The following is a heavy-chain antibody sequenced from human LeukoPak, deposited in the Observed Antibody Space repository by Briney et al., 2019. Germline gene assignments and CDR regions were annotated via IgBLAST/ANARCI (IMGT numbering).Heavy chain of an antibody. CDR2: IIPILGIA. CDR1: GGTFSSYA. V-gene: IGHV1-69*04. D-gene: IGHD6-13*01. CDR3: AREEQIAAAGTFDP. Sequence: SVKVSCKASGGTFSSYAISWVRQAPGQGLEWKGRIIPILGIANYAQKFQGRVTITADESTSTAYMELSSLRSEDTAVYYCAREEQIAAAGTFDPWGQGTLVTVSS. J-gene: IGHJ5*02.